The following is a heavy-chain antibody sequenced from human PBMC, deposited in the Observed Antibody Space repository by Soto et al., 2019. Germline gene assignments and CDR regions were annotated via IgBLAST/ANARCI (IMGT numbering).Heavy chain of an antibody. CDR3: AKDHDTMVRGVTLKAATNAFDI. V-gene: IGHV3-23*01. D-gene: IGHD3-10*01. J-gene: IGHJ3*02. CDR2: ISGSGGST. Sequence: GGSLRLSCAASGFTFSSYAMSWVRQAPGKGLEWVSAISGSGGSTYYADSVKGRFTISRDNSKNTLYLQMNSLRAEDTAVYYCAKDHDTMVRGVTLKAATNAFDIWGQGTMVTVSS. CDR1: GFTFSSYA.